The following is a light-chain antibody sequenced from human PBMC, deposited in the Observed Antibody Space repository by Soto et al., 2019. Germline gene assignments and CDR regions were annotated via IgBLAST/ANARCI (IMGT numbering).Light chain of an antibody. CDR1: QSVSSNS. Sequence: EIVLTQSPGTLSLSPGERATLSCRASQSVSSNSLAWYQHKPGQAPGLLIYGASSRATGIPDRFSGSGSGTDFTLTISRLEPEDFAVYYCQQYGSTPWTFGQGTKVDIK. V-gene: IGKV3-20*01. CDR3: QQYGSTPWT. J-gene: IGKJ1*01. CDR2: GAS.